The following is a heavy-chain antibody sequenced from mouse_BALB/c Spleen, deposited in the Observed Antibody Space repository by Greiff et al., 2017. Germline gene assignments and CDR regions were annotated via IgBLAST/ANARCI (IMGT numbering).Heavy chain of an antibody. CDR2: ISSGGST. CDR1: GFTFSSYA. Sequence: EVQLVESGGGLVKPGGSLKLSCAASGFTFSSYAMSWVRQTPEKRLEWVASISSGGSTYYPDSVKGRFTISRDNARNILYLQMSSLRSEDTAMYYCARGLYYGSSFDYWGQGTTLTVSS. V-gene: IGHV5-6-5*01. D-gene: IGHD1-1*01. J-gene: IGHJ2*01. CDR3: ARGLYYGSSFDY.